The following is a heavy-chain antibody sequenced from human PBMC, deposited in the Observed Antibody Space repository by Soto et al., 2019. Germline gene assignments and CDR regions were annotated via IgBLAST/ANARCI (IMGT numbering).Heavy chain of an antibody. CDR2: IYYSGST. D-gene: IGHD6-19*01. Sequence: SETLSLTCTVSGGSISSYYWSWIRQPPGKGLEWIGYIYYSGSTNYNPSLKSRVTISVDTSKNPFSLKLSSVTAADTAVYYCARGKEYSSGWYEFDYWGQGTLVTVSS. J-gene: IGHJ4*02. CDR1: GGSISSYY. CDR3: ARGKEYSSGWYEFDY. V-gene: IGHV4-59*01.